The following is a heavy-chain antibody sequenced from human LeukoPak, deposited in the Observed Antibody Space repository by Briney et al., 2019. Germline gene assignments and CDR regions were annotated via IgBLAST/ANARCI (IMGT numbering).Heavy chain of an antibody. J-gene: IGHJ4*02. CDR2: IYTSGTT. Sequence: PSETLSLTCTVSGGSISSYYWSWIRQPAGKGLEWIGRIYTSGTTHYNPSLKSRVTMSVDTSRNQFSLKLSSVTAADTAVYYCARLSTVTTSFDYWGQGTLVTVSS. V-gene: IGHV4-4*07. CDR3: ARLSTVTTSFDY. D-gene: IGHD4-17*01. CDR1: GGSISSYY.